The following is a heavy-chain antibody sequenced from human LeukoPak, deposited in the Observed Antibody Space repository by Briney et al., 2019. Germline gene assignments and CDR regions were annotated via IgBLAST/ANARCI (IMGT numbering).Heavy chain of an antibody. D-gene: IGHD6-13*01. J-gene: IGHJ4*02. CDR1: GGSISSSGYY. CDR2: IYFSGNT. CDR3: ARVSSSWPHYYFDY. V-gene: IGHV4-39*07. Sequence: SEILSLTCTVSGGSISSSGYYWAWLRQPPGKGLDWIGNIYFSGNTYYNPSLQSRVTMSVDTSKNQFSLKLTSVTAADTAVYYCARVSSSWPHYYFDYWGQGTRVTASS.